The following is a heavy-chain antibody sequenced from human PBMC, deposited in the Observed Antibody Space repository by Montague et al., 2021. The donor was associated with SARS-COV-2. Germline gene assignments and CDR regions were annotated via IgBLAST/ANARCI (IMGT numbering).Heavy chain of an antibody. Sequence: SETLSLTCAVYGGSFSTYYWTWIRQSPGKGLEWIGNIYHSGNTXXXPSXXXRVSISVDTSSSQFSLYLTSVTAADAAVYFCARDQTVLEWIWYGMDDWGPGAPVTVSS. CDR2: IYHSGNT. J-gene: IGHJ6*02. D-gene: IGHD3-3*01. V-gene: IGHV4-34*01. CDR3: ARDQTVLEWIWYGMDD. CDR1: GGSFSTYY.